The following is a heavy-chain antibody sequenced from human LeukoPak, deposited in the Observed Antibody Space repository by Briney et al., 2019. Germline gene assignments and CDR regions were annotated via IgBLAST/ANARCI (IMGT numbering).Heavy chain of an antibody. CDR2: ISSSSSTI. CDR1: GFTFSSYS. V-gene: IGHV3-48*04. J-gene: IGHJ4*02. D-gene: IGHD3-22*01. Sequence: GGSLRLSCAASGFTFSSYSMNWVRQAPGKGLEWVSYISSSSSTIYYADSVKGRFTISRDNAKNSLYLQMNSLRAEDTAVYYCARDYYDSSGYYPNWGQGTLVTVPS. CDR3: ARDYYDSSGYYPN.